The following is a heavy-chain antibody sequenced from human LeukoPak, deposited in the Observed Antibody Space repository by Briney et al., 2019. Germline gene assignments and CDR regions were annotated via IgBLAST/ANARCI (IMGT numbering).Heavy chain of an antibody. J-gene: IGHJ5*02. Sequence: SETLSLTCTVSGGSITNNYWARIRQPPGKGLEWIGYTHDSGNSNYNPSLRSRVTISIDTSKNQFSLKLTFVTAADTAVYYCARGLSSGPDLRFDPWGQGTLVTVSS. D-gene: IGHD1-26*01. V-gene: IGHV4-59*13. CDR2: THDSGNS. CDR1: GGSITNNY. CDR3: ARGLSSGPDLRFDP.